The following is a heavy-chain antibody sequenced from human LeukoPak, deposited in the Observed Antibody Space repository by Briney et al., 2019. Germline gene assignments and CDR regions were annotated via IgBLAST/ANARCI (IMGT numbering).Heavy chain of an antibody. Sequence: PSETLSLTCAVYGGSFSGYYWSWIRQPPGKGLEWIGSIYYSGSTYYNPSLKSRVTISVDTSKNQFSLKLSSVTAADTAVYYCARAGYYSGYNDYWGQGTLVTVSS. V-gene: IGHV4-34*01. CDR2: IYYSGST. J-gene: IGHJ4*02. CDR3: ARAGYYSGYNDY. D-gene: IGHD3-22*01. CDR1: GGSFSGYY.